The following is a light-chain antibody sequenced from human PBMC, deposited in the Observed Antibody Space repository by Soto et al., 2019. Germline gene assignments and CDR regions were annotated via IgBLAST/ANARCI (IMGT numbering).Light chain of an antibody. V-gene: IGKV1-5*03. J-gene: IGKJ1*01. CDR2: KAS. CDR1: QSISTW. CDR3: QQYNSYWT. Sequence: DIQMTQSPSTLSASVGDRVTITGRASQSISTWLAWYQQKPGKAPKLLIYKASSLEGGVPSRFSGSGSGTEFTLTISSLQPDDFATYYCQQYNSYWTFGQGTKVDIK.